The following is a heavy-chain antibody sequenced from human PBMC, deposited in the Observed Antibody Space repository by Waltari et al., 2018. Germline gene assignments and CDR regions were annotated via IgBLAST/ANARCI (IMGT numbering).Heavy chain of an antibody. D-gene: IGHD1-26*01. Sequence: QVQLQESGPGLVKPSETLSLTCTASGYSLISCYYGGWIRQPPGKGLEWIGSIYHSGSTYYNPSLKSRVTISVDTSKNQFSLKLSSVTAADTAVYYCARVGATREIDYWGQGTLVTVSS. CDR2: IYHSGST. CDR1: GYSLISCYY. V-gene: IGHV4-38-2*02. CDR3: ARVGATREIDY. J-gene: IGHJ4*02.